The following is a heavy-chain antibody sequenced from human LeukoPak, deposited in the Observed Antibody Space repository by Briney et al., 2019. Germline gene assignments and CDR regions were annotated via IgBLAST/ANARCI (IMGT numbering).Heavy chain of an antibody. CDR2: MNPNSGDT. J-gene: IGHJ4*02. D-gene: IGHD3-3*01. CDR1: GYTFTSYD. CDR3: ARLSRSGYSCDY. V-gene: IGHV1-2*02. Sequence: ASVKVSCKASGYTFTSYDINWVRQATGQGLEWMGWMNPNSGDTNYAQNFQGRVTMTRDTSINTAYMELSRLRSDDTAVYYCARLSRSGYSCDYWGQGTLVTVSS.